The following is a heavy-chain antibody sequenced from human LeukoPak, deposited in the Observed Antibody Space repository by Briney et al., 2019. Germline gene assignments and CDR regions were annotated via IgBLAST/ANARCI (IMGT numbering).Heavy chain of an antibody. CDR2: INPNTGDT. CDR3: ARAMWDADGYASLDI. V-gene: IGHV1-2*02. D-gene: IGHD5-12*01. Sequence: GASVKVSCKASGYSFKGYYGYYMYWVRQAPGQGLEWMGWINPNTGDTNYAQKFQGRVAMTRDTSISTAYVELRRLKSDDTAVYYCARAMWDADGYASLDIWGQGTMVTVSS. CDR1: GYSFKGYYGYY. J-gene: IGHJ3*02.